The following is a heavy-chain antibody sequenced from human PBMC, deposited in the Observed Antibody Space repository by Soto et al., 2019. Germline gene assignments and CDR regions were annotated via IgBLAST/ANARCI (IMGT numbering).Heavy chain of an antibody. Sequence: SETLSLTCAVYGGSFSGYYWSWIRQPPGKGLEWIGEINHSGSTNYNPSLKSRVTISVDTSKNQFSLKLSSVTAADTAVYYCGRGPHSLIAAAGAGNDPVYFDYWGQGTLVTVSS. D-gene: IGHD6-13*01. CDR2: INHSGST. CDR1: GGSFSGYY. V-gene: IGHV4-34*01. CDR3: GRGPHSLIAAAGAGNDPVYFDY. J-gene: IGHJ4*02.